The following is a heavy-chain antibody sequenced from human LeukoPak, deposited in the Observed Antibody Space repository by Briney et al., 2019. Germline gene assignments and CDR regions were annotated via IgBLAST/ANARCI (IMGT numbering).Heavy chain of an antibody. CDR1: GFTFSSYG. CDR3: AKDPGRYYDSSGTLENWFDA. CDR2: IRYDVSNK. D-gene: IGHD3-22*01. Sequence: GGSLRLSCAPSGFTFSSYGMHWVRQAPGKGLEWVAFIRYDVSNKYYADSVKGRFTISRDNSKNTLYLQMNSLRAEDTAVYYCAKDPGRYYDSSGTLENWFDAWGQGTLVTVSS. J-gene: IGHJ5*02. V-gene: IGHV3-30*02.